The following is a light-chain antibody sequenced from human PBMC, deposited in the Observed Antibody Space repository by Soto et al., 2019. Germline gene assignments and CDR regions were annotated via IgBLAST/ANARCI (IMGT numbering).Light chain of an antibody. CDR1: AGSVSPSYY. CDR3: ALCMGSGISV. Sequence: QTVVPQEPSLAVSPGGTVTLTCGLRAGSVSPSYYPSWYQQTPGQAPRTLIYNTNTRSSGVPDRFSGSILGNKAALTVTGAQADDEPDYYRALCMGSGISVFGGGTKLTVL. V-gene: IGLV8-61*01. CDR2: NTN. J-gene: IGLJ3*02.